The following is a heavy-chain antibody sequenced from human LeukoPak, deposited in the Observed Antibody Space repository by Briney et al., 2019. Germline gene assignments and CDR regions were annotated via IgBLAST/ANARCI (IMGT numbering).Heavy chain of an antibody. CDR2: IYSGGTT. Sequence: GGSLRLSCAASGFNVSSSFLSWVRQAPGRGLEYVSVIYSGGTTYYADSVKGRFTISRDNSKNTVHLQMNSLRAEDTAVYYFARAQGRGFDYWGQGALVTVSA. J-gene: IGHJ4*02. V-gene: IGHV3-66*01. CDR3: ARAQGRGFDY. CDR1: GFNVSSSF.